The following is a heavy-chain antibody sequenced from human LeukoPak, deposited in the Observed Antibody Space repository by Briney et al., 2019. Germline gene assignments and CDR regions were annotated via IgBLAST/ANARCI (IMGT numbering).Heavy chain of an antibody. Sequence: PSETLSLTCTVSGGSISSYYWSWIRQPAGKGLEWIGRIYGSGSTNYNPSLKSRVTMSVDTSKNQFSLKLSSVTAADTAVYYCAKEGESIAARCWFDPWGQGTLVTVSS. CDR3: AKEGESIAARCWFDP. J-gene: IGHJ5*02. V-gene: IGHV4-4*07. CDR1: GGSISSYY. D-gene: IGHD6-6*01. CDR2: IYGSGST.